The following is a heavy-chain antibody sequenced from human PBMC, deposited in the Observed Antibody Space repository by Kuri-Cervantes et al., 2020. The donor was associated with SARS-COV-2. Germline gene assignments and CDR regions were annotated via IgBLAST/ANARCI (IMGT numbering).Heavy chain of an antibody. CDR3: SRHRFPGIIYREYCFDH. J-gene: IGHJ4*02. Sequence: SETLSLTCTVSGGSISSSSNYWVWIRPPPGKGLVWVGCIYYSSGNYYDPSLKSRVTISVDTSKNQFSLKLSSVTAADTAVYYCSRHRFPGIIYREYCFDHWGQGTMVTVSS. V-gene: IGHV4-39*01. CDR2: IYYSSGN. CDR1: GGSISSSSNY. D-gene: IGHD3-16*01.